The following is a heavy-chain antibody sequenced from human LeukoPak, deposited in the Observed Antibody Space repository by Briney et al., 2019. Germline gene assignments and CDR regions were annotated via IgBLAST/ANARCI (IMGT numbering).Heavy chain of an antibody. CDR1: GASINNNF. D-gene: IGHD5-18*01. J-gene: IGHJ3*02. CDR3: ARVPLYSSELDGAFDI. V-gene: IGHV4-59*08. CDR2: IYSSGSA. Sequence: PSETLSLTCTVSGASINNNFWTWIRQPPGKGLEWVGYIYSSGSANYNPSLKSRVIISGDTSKNQISLNLTSVTAADTAVYFCARVPLYSSELDGAFDIWGQGTMVTVSS.